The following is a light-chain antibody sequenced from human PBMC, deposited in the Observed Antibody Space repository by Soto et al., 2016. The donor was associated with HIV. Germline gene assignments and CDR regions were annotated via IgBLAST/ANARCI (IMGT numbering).Light chain of an antibody. J-gene: IGKJ1*01. Sequence: AIRMTQPPSSFSASTGDRVTITCRASQGISSYLAWYQQKPGKAPKLLIYKASSLESGVPSRFSGSGSGTEFTLTISSLQPDDFATYYCQQYNSYTWTFGQGTKVEIK. CDR3: QQYNSYTWT. CDR1: QGISSY. V-gene: IGKV1-8*01. CDR2: KAS.